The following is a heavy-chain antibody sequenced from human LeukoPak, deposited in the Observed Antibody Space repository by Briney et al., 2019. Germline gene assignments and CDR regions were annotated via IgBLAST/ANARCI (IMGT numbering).Heavy chain of an antibody. J-gene: IGHJ5*02. CDR2: ISYDGSNK. CDR1: GFTFSSYG. CDR3: AKLDQDSSGPTGFDP. D-gene: IGHD6-19*01. V-gene: IGHV3-30*18. Sequence: PGGSLRLSCAASGFTFSSYGMHWVRQAPGKGLEWVAVISYDGSNKYYADSVKGRFTISRDNSKNTLYLQMNSLRAEDTAVYYCAKLDQDSSGPTGFDPWGQGTLVTVSS.